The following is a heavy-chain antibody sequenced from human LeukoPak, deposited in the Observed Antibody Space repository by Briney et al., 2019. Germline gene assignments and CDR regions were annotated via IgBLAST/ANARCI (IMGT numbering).Heavy chain of an antibody. V-gene: IGHV7-4-1*02. CDR1: GYSFSSYA. J-gene: IGHJ4*02. CDR3: ARVAILSFGESLVY. CDR2: ITTNTGKP. D-gene: IGHD3-10*01. Sequence: ASVKVSCKASGYSFSSYALTWVRQVPGQGLEWMGWITTNTGKPTYAQSFTGRFVFSLDTTVNTADLQINSLKTEDTAVYYCARVAILSFGESLVYWGQGTLVTVSS.